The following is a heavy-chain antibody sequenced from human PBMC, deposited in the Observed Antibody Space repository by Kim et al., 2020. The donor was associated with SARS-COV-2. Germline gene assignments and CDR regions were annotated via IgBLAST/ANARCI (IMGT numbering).Heavy chain of an antibody. CDR2: IYYSGST. J-gene: IGHJ6*02. Sequence: SETLSLTCTVSGGSVSSGSYYWSWIRQPPGKGLEWIGYIYYSGSTNYNPSLKSRVTISVDTSKNQFSLKLSSVTAADTAVYYCARDQDGGQTNYYYYGMDVWGQGTTVTVSS. CDR1: GGSVSSGSYY. CDR3: ARDQDGGQTNYYYYGMDV. V-gene: IGHV4-61*01. D-gene: IGHD4-17*01.